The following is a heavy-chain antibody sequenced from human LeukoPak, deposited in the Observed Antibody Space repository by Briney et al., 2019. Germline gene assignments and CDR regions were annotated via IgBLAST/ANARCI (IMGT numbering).Heavy chain of an antibody. D-gene: IGHD1-26*01. J-gene: IGHJ4*02. CDR2: ISYDGSNK. V-gene: IGHV3-30*18. CDR3: AKALQGYSGSYTLDY. Sequence: GGSLRLSCAASGFTFSSYAIHWVRQAPGKGLEWVAVISYDGSNKYYADSVKGRFTVSRDNSKNTLYLQMNSLSAEDTAVYYCAKALQGYSGSYTLDYWGQGTLVTVSS. CDR1: GFTFSSYA.